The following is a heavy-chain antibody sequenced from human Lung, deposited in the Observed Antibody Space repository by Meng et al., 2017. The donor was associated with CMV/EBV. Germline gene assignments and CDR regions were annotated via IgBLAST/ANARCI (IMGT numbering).Heavy chain of an antibody. J-gene: IGHJ4*02. CDR1: SISSDNSF. CDR3: VRGLYYLAGDGYYYDF. Sequence: SISSDNSFWSWIRLPPGKGLEWVGYFRYSRVTYSIPSLQSRLTVTFDTSKNQFSLRLTSVTAADTAVYYCVRGLYYLAGDGYYYDFWGPGTLVTVSS. D-gene: IGHD2-21*01. V-gene: IGHV4-30-4*01. CDR2: FRYSRVT.